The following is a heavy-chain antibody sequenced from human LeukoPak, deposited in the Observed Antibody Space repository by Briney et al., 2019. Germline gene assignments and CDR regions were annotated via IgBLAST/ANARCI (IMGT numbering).Heavy chain of an antibody. J-gene: IGHJ4*02. V-gene: IGHV1-69*05. CDR3: ARRYYSGWHVDY. CDR2: IIPIFGTA. D-gene: IGHD6-19*01. CDR1: GGTFSSYA. Sequence: GSSVKVSCKASGGTFSSYAISWVRQAPGQGLEWMGGIIPIFGTANYAQKFQGRVTITTDESTSTAYMELSSLRSEDTAVYFCARRYYSGWHVDYWGQGTLVTVSS.